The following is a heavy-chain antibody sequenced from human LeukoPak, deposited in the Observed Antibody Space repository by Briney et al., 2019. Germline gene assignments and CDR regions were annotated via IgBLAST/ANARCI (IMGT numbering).Heavy chain of an antibody. D-gene: IGHD4-23*01. Sequence: ASVKVSCKASGYTFTGYYMHWVRQAPGQGLEWMGWINPNSGGTSYAQKFQGRVTMTRDTSISTAYMELRSLRSDDTAVYYCARDWELRWSQGAFDYWGQGSLVTVSS. CDR2: INPNSGGT. CDR3: ARDWELRWSQGAFDY. CDR1: GYTFTGYY. J-gene: IGHJ4*02. V-gene: IGHV1-2*02.